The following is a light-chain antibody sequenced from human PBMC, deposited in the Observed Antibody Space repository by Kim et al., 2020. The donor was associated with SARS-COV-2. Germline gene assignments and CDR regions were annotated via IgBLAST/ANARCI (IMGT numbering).Light chain of an antibody. CDR2: KAS. CDR3: QQYDTYPYT. V-gene: IGKV1-5*03. Sequence: DIQMTQSPSTLSASVGDRVTITCRASENIDASLAWYQQKPGKAPKLLIYKASSLDSGVPSRFSGSGSRTEFTLTVGSLQPEDSATYYCQQYDTYPYTFGQGTKLEI. CDR1: ENIDAS. J-gene: IGKJ2*01.